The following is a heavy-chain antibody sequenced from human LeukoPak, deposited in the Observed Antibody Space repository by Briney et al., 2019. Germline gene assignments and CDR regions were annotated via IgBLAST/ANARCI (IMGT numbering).Heavy chain of an antibody. CDR2: IYYSGST. V-gene: IGHV4-59*01. Sequence: SETLSLTCTVSGGSISSYYWSWIRQPPGKGLEWIGYIYYSGSTNYNPSLKSRVTISVDTSEDQFSLKLSSVTAADTAVYYCARYSPYYDSSGYAFDIWGQGTMVTVSS. J-gene: IGHJ3*02. CDR3: ARYSPYYDSSGYAFDI. D-gene: IGHD3-22*01. CDR1: GGSISSYY.